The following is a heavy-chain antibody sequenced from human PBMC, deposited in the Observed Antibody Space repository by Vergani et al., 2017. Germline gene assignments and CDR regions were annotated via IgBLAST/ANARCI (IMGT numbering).Heavy chain of an antibody. V-gene: IGHV1-69*01. CDR1: GGTFSSYA. D-gene: IGHD3-3*01. J-gene: IGHJ5*02. CDR3: ARASDFLSGYYPNWFDP. CDR2: IIPIFGTA. Sequence: QVQLVQSGAEVKKPGSSVKVSCKASGGTFSSYAISWVRQAPGQGLEWMGWIIPIFGTANYAQKFQGRVTMTADESTSTAYMELSSLRAEDTAVYYCARASDFLSGYYPNWFDPWGQGTLVTVSS.